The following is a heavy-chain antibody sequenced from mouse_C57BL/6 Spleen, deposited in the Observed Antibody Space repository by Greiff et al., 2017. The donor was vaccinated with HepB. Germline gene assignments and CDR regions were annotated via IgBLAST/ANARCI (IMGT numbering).Heavy chain of an antibody. D-gene: IGHD2-2*01. CDR2: ISSGGSYT. CDR1: GFTFSSYG. CDR3: ARRGGYDDGYYFDY. V-gene: IGHV5-6*01. Sequence: EVQLVESGGDLVKPGGSLKLSCAASGFTFSSYGMSWVRQTPDKRLEWVATISSGGSYTYYPDSVKGRFTISRDNAKNTLYLQMSSLKSEDTAMYYCARRGGYDDGYYFDYWGQGTTLTVAS. J-gene: IGHJ2*01.